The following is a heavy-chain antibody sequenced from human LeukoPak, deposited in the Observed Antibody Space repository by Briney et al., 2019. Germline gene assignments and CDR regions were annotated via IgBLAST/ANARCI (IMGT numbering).Heavy chain of an antibody. D-gene: IGHD6-13*01. J-gene: IGHJ4*02. CDR1: GGSFSGYY. CDR3: ARRTLTGAAEDY. V-gene: IGHV4-34*01. CDR2: INHSGST. Sequence: PSETLSLTCAVYGGSFSGYYWSWIRQPPGKGLDWIGEINHSGSTNYNPSLKSRVTISVDTSKNQFSLKLSSVTAADTAVYYCARRTLTGAAEDYWGQGTLVTVSS.